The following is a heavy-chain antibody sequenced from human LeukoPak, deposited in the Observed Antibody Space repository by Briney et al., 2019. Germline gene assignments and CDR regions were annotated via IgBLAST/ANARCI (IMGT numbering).Heavy chain of an antibody. CDR2: ISGSGGST. J-gene: IGHJ4*02. CDR3: AKEGIENYYESSGYWNY. CDR1: GFTFSSYA. Sequence: GGSLRLSCAASGFTFSSYAMSWVRQAPGKWLHWVSGISGSGGSTYYADSVKGRFTISRDNSKNSVYLQMNNLRAEDTAVYYCAKEGIENYYESSGYWNYWGQGTLVTVS. D-gene: IGHD3-22*01. V-gene: IGHV3-23*01.